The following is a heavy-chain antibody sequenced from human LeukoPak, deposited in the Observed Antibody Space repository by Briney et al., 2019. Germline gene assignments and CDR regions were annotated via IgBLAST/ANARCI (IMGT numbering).Heavy chain of an antibody. CDR1: GYTFTSYG. CDR3: ARDGADYDFWSGYGYGMDV. J-gene: IGHJ6*02. CDR2: ISAYNGNT. V-gene: IGHV1-18*01. D-gene: IGHD3-3*01. Sequence: ASVKVSCKASGYTFTSYGISWVRQAPGQGLEWMGWISAYNGNTNYAQKLQGRVTMTTDTSTSTAYMELRSLRSDDTAVYYCARDGADYDFWSGYGYGMDVWGQGTTVTVSS.